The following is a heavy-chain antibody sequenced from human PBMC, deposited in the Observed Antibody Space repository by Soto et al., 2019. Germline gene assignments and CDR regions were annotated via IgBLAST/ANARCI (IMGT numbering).Heavy chain of an antibody. J-gene: IGHJ6*02. CDR1: GFTFSSYW. CDR2: IWYDGSNK. CDR3: ARDLPVYYYYGMDV. Sequence: GSLRLSCAASGFTFSSYWMSWVRQAPGKGLEWVAVIWYDGSNKYYADSVKGRFTISRDNSKNTLYLQMNSLRAEDTAVYYCARDLPVYYYYGMDVWGQGTTVTVSS. V-gene: IGHV3-33*08.